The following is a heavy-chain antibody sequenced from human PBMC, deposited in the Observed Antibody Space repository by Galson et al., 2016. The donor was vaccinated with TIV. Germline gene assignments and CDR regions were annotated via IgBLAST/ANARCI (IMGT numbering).Heavy chain of an antibody. J-gene: IGHJ6*02. CDR3: ASGVVAHTYYFYGMDV. V-gene: IGHV3-30*02. CDR1: GLTFSSLG. Sequence: LRLSCAASGLTFSSLGMHWVRQAPGKGLEWVALIRYDGSRRYYADSVKGRFTISRDDSKNTLYLQMNGLRRDDSAVYYCASGVVAHTYYFYGMDVWGRGTTVTVSS. CDR2: IRYDGSRR. D-gene: IGHD2-15*01.